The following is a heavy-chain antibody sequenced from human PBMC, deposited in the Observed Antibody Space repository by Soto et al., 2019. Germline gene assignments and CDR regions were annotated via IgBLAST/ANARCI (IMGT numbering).Heavy chain of an antibody. V-gene: IGHV4-59*01. CDR2: IYYSGST. CDR1: GGSISSYY. D-gene: IGHD3-10*01. J-gene: IGHJ6*02. Sequence: KTLETLSLTCTVSGGSISSYYWSWIRQPPGKGLEWIGYIYYSGSTNYNPSLKSRVTISVDTSKNQFSLKLSSVTAADTAVYYCAREARFGEPTIRYYYGMDVWGQGTTVTVSS. CDR3: AREARFGEPTIRYYYGMDV.